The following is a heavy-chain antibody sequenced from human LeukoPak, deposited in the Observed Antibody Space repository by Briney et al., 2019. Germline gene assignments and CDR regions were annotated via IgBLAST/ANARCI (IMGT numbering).Heavy chain of an antibody. J-gene: IGHJ4*02. V-gene: IGHV1-8*03. CDR3: ARDPMGGYDSYFDY. D-gene: IGHD5-12*01. CDR2: MNPNSGNT. Sequence: ASVKVSCKASGYTFTSYDINWVRQATGQGLEWMGWMNPNSGNTGYAQKFQGRVTITRNTSISTAYMELSSLRSEDTAVYYCARDPMGGYDSYFDYWGQGTLVTVSS. CDR1: GYTFTSYD.